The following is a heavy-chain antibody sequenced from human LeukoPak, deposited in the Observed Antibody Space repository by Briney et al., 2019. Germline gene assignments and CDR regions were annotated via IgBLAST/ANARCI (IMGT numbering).Heavy chain of an antibody. J-gene: IGHJ3*02. D-gene: IGHD1-26*01. CDR2: ISGSGGST. CDR1: GFTFSFYG. Sequence: PGGSLRLSCAASGFTFSFYGMSWVRQAPGKGLEWISTISGSGGSTYYADSVEGRFTISRDNAKNSLYLQMNSLRAEDTAVYYCARVIRGSYLWGIETLGAFDIWGQGTMVTVSS. V-gene: IGHV3-23*01. CDR3: ARVIRGSYLWGIETLGAFDI.